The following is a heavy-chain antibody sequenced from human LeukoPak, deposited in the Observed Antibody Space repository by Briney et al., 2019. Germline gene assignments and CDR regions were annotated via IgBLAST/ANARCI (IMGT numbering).Heavy chain of an antibody. V-gene: IGHV3-74*01. D-gene: IGHD5-18*01. Sequence: GGSLRLSCAASGFTFSRYWMHWVPQAPGKGLVWVLRINSDGSSTTYAVSVKGQFTISRDNAKNTLYLQMNSLRAEDTAVYYCASQVGTAMVTPIDYWGQGTLVTVSS. CDR2: INSDGSST. J-gene: IGHJ4*02. CDR1: GFTFSRYW. CDR3: ASQVGTAMVTPIDY.